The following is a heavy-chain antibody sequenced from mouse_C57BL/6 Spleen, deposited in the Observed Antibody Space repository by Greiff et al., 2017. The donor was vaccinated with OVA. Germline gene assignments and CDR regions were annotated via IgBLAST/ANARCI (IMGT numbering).Heavy chain of an antibody. CDR1: GFTFSSYG. CDR2: ISSGGGYT. CDR3: AREGNYYGSTWFAY. D-gene: IGHD1-1*01. V-gene: IGHV5-6*02. Sequence: DVKLVESGGDLVKPGGSLKLSCAASGFTFSSYGMSWVRQTPDKRLEWVATISSGGGYTYYPDSVKGRFTISRDNAKNTLYLQMSSLKSEDTAMYYCAREGNYYGSTWFAYWGQGTLVTVSA. J-gene: IGHJ3*01.